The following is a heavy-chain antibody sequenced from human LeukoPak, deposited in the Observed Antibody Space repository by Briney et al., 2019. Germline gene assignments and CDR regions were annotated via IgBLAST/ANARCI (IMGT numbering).Heavy chain of an antibody. J-gene: IGHJ4*02. CDR3: ARRVRGVITPLDY. V-gene: IGHV4-34*01. CDR2: INHSGST. Sequence: SETLSLTCAVYGGSFSGYYWSWIRQPPGKGLEWIGEINHSGSTTYNPPLKSRVTISVDTSKHQSSLKLSSVTAADTAVYYCARRVRGVITPLDYWGQGTLVTVSS. D-gene: IGHD3-10*01. CDR1: GGSFSGYY.